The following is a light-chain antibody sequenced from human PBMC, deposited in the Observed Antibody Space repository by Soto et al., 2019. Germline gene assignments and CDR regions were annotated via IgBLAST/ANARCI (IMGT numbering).Light chain of an antibody. CDR2: DVT. Sequence: QSALTQPASVSGSPGQSITISCTRNNSEVGGYNYVSWYHHHPGKAPKLIIYDVTNRPSGVSNPFSGSKSGNTASLTISGLQPEDETDYYCSSYTTSNTRQIVFGTGTKVTVL. CDR1: NSEVGGYNY. V-gene: IGLV2-14*03. CDR3: SSYTTSNTRQIV. J-gene: IGLJ1*01.